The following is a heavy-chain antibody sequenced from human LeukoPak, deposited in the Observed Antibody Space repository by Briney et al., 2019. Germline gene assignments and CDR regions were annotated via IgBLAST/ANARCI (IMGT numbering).Heavy chain of an antibody. J-gene: IGHJ4*02. D-gene: IGHD3-22*01. CDR3: ARVPRYDSSGYRR. Sequence: GGSLRLSCAASRFTFSSYGMHWVRQAPGKGLEWVAFIRYDGSNKYYADSVKGRFTISRDNSKNTLYLQMNSLRGEDTAVYYCARVPRYDSSGYRRWGQGTLVTVSS. V-gene: IGHV3-30*02. CDR1: RFTFSSYG. CDR2: IRYDGSNK.